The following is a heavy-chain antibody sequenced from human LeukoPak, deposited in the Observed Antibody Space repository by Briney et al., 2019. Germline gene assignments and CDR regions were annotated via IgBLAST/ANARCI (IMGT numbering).Heavy chain of an antibody. CDR1: GFTFSSYG. CDR3: AGKAIAYSSGWTPPFDI. CDR2: IWHDGSNK. J-gene: IGHJ3*02. Sequence: GSLRLSCAASGFTFSSYGMHWVRQAPGKGLEWVAHIWHDGSNKYYADSVKGRFTISRDNSKNTLYLQMNSLRAEDTAVYYCAGKAIAYSSGWTPPFDIWGQGTMATVSS. V-gene: IGHV3-33*08. D-gene: IGHD6-19*01.